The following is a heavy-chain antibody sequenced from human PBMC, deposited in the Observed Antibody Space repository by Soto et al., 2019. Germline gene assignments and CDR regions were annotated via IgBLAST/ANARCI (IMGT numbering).Heavy chain of an antibody. J-gene: IGHJ4*02. Sequence: QLQLQESGPGLVKPSETLSLTCTVSGGSISSSSYYWGWIRQPPGKGLEWIGSIYSSVNTYYNPSLKSRVTIAVDTSKSQFSLRLSSVTAADTAVYYCASCGWGSGRWDGAVYWGKGTLVTVSS. CDR2: IYSSVNT. V-gene: IGHV4-39*01. D-gene: IGHD1-26*01. CDR3: ASCGWGSGRWDGAVY. CDR1: GGSISSSSYY.